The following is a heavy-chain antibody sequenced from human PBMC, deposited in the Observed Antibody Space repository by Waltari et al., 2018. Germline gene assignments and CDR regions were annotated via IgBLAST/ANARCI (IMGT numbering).Heavy chain of an antibody. J-gene: IGHJ6*03. CDR1: GGSISSYY. D-gene: IGHD2-8*01. CDR2: IYYSGST. Sequence: QVQLQESGPGLVKPSETLSLTCTVSGGSISSYYWSWIRQPPGKGLEWIGYIYYSGSTNYNPPLKSRVTISVDTSKNQFSLKLSSVTAADTAVYYCARGLGYCTNGVCYPYYYYYMDVWGKGTTVTVSS. V-gene: IGHV4-59*01. CDR3: ARGLGYCTNGVCYPYYYYYMDV.